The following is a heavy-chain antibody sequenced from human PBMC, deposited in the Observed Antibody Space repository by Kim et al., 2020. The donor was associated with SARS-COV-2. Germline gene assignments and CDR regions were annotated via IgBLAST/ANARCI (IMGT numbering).Heavy chain of an antibody. CDR3: ARARGPPAAGTFDY. V-gene: IGHV4-4*02. CDR2: IYHSGST. J-gene: IGHJ4*02. D-gene: IGHD6-13*01. CDR1: GGSISSSNW. Sequence: SETLSLTCAVSGGSISSSNWWSWVRQPPGKGLEWIGEIYHSGSTNYNPSLKSRVTISVDKSKNQFSLKLSSVTAADTAVYYCARARGPPAAGTFDYWGQGTLVTVSS.